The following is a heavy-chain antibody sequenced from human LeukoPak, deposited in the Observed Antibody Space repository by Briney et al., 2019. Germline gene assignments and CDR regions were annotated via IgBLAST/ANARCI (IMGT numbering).Heavy chain of an antibody. CDR2: IDTSGNT. Sequence: SETLSLTCTVSGGSISSGGYYWSWIRQPAGKGLEWIGRIDTSGNTNYKPSLKSRVTMSVDTSKNQFSLKLSSVTAADTAVYYCARQVSGGFDPWGQGTLVTVSS. V-gene: IGHV4-61*02. CDR3: ARQVSGGFDP. D-gene: IGHD3-10*01. CDR1: GGSISSGGYY. J-gene: IGHJ5*02.